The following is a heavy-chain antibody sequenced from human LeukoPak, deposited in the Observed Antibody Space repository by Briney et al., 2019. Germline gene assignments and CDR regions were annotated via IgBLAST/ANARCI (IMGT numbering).Heavy chain of an antibody. CDR1: GYTFTSYD. CDR2: MNPNSGNT. D-gene: IGHD3-9*01. V-gene: IGHV1-8*01. CDR3: AKEYYDILIKVEEITQFDY. J-gene: IGHJ4*02. Sequence: ASVKVSCKASGYTFTSYDINWVRQATGQGLEWMGWMNPNSGNTGYAQKFQGRVTMTRNTSISTAYMELSSLRSEDTAVYYCAKEYYDILIKVEEITQFDYWGQGTLVTVSS.